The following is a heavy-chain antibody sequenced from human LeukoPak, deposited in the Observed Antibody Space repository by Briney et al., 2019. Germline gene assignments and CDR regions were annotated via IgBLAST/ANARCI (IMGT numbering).Heavy chain of an antibody. J-gene: IGHJ3*02. D-gene: IGHD2-15*01. V-gene: IGHV3-30*02. CDR3: AKDQGNVADHDGFDI. CDR1: GFTFSSYG. CDR2: IQYDGSNK. Sequence: GGSLRLSCAASGFTFSSYGMNWVRQAPGKGLEWVANIQYDGSNKYYAESVKGRFSISRDNSKNTLFLQMNSLRAEDTAVYYCAKDQGNVADHDGFDIWGQGTMVTVSS.